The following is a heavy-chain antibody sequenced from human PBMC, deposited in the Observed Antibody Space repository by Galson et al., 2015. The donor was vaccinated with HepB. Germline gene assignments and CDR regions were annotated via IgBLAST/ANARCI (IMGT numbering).Heavy chain of an antibody. CDR2: IYTSGST. V-gene: IGHV4-61*02. D-gene: IGHD2-8*01. CDR1: GGSISSGSYN. Sequence: TLSLTCTVSGGSISSGSYNWSWIRQPAGKGLEWIGRIYTSGSTNYNPSLKSRVTMSVDTSKDQFSLKLRSVTAADTAVYYCARGMLRGRGAFDIWGEGTMVTVSS. CDR3: ARGMLRGRGAFDI. J-gene: IGHJ3*02.